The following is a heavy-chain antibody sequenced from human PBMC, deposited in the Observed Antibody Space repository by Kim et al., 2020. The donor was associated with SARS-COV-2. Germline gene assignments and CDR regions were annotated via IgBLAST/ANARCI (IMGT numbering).Heavy chain of an antibody. CDR3: ARDITYAFDI. J-gene: IGHJ3*02. CDR1: EFTFSSYG. V-gene: IGHV3-48*04. Sequence: GGSLRLSCAASEFTFSSYGMNWVRQAPGKGLEWVSYISSSSSAIYYADSVQGRFTISRDNAKKSLYLQMNSLRAEDTAVYYCARDITYAFDIWGQGTMVTVSS. D-gene: IGHD1-20*01. CDR2: ISSSSSAI.